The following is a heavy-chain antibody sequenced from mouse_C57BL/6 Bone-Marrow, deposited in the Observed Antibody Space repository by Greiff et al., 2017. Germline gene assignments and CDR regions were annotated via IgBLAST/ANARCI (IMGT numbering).Heavy chain of an antibody. J-gene: IGHJ2*01. V-gene: IGHV1-69*01. CDR3: AREGDYYFDY. CDR1: GYTFTSYW. CDR2: IDPSDSYT. Sequence: VKLMESGAELVRPGASVTLSCKASGYTFTSYWMHWVKQRPGQGLEWIGEIDPSDSYTNYNQKFKGKSTLTVDKSSSTAYMQLSSLTSEDSAVYYCAREGDYYFDYWGQGTTLTVSS.